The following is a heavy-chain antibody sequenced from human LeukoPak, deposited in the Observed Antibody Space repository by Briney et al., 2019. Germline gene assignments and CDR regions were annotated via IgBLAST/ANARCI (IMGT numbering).Heavy chain of an antibody. D-gene: IGHD3-16*01. CDR3: ARPISVSTRGSAFDI. CDR2: IYYSGST. J-gene: IGHJ3*02. CDR1: GGSISSYY. Sequence: SETLSLTCTVSGGSISSYYWSWIRQPPGKGLEWIGSIYYSGSTYYNPSLKSRVTISVDTSKNQFSLKLSSVTAADTAVYYCARPISVSTRGSAFDIWGQGTMVTVSS. V-gene: IGHV4-39*01.